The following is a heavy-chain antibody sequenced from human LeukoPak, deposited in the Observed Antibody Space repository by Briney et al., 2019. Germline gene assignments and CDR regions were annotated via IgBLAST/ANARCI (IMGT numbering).Heavy chain of an antibody. J-gene: IGHJ5*02. V-gene: IGHV3-15*01. D-gene: IGHD4-11*01. CDR1: GFTFSNAW. Sequence: GGSLRLSCAASGFTFSNAWMSWVRQAPGKGLEWVGRIKTKSDGGTTDYAAPVKGRFTISRDDSKNTLYLQMNSLRAEDTAVYYCATRDGVIYDYTIPDHWGQGTLVTVSS. CDR3: ATRDGVIYDYTIPDH. CDR2: IKTKSDGGTT.